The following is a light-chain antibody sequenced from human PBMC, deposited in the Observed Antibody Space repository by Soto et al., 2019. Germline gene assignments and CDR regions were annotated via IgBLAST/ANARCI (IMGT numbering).Light chain of an antibody. Sequence: DTQMTQSPSTLSASVGDRVTITCRASQSISSWLAWYQHKPGKAPNLLSYKASSLESGVPSRFSGSGSGTDFPLTVSSLKPDDFAAYYCQQYDSYPLTFGGGTKVEIK. CDR2: KAS. CDR3: QQYDSYPLT. J-gene: IGKJ4*01. CDR1: QSISSW. V-gene: IGKV1-5*03.